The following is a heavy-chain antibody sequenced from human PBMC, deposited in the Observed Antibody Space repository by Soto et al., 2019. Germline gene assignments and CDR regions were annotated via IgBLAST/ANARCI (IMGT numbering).Heavy chain of an antibody. J-gene: IGHJ6*03. CDR1: GGSISSYY. Sequence: PSETLSLTCTVSGGSISSYYWSWIRQPPGKGLEWIGYIYYSGSTNYNPSLKSRVTISVDTSKNQFSLKLSSVTAADTALYYCARVSGYVFWSGYYSGSYYYYYMDVWGKGTTVTAP. D-gene: IGHD3-3*01. CDR3: ARVSGYVFWSGYYSGSYYYYYMDV. V-gene: IGHV4-59*01. CDR2: IYYSGST.